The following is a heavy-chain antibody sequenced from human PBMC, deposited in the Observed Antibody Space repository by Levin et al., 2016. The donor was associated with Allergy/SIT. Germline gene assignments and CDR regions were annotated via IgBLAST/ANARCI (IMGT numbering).Heavy chain of an antibody. CDR3: ARGPIGSAYDY. CDR2: INPNGGGT. V-gene: IGHV1-46*02. D-gene: IGHD3-16*01. J-gene: IGHJ4*02. Sequence: ASVKVSCKASGYIFNTHYMHWVRQAPGQGLEWMGRINPNGGGTIYTQRFQGRLTMTSDTSTSTVNMELSSLTSEDTAVYFCARGPIGSAYDYWGQGTLVTVSS. CDR1: GYIFNTHY.